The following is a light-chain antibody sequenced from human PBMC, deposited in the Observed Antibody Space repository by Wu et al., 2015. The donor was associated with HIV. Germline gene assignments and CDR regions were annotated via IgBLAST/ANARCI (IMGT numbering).Light chain of an antibody. CDR2: DVS. Sequence: AIQLTQSPPSLSALLGDTVSITCRATGDAFHAVAWYQQKPGKPPKLLISDVSTLENGVPSRFSGRGSGTDFSLTITSLQPEDFATYYCQHFNPDSRITFGQGTRL. CDR1: GDAFHA. J-gene: IGKJ5*01. V-gene: IGKV1-13*02. CDR3: QHFNPDSRIT.